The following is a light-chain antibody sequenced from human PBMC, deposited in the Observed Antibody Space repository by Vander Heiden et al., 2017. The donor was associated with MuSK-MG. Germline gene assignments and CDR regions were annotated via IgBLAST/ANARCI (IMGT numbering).Light chain of an antibody. V-gene: IGKV1-39*01. J-gene: IGKJ4*01. CDR2: AAS. Sequence: DIQMTQSPSSLSASVGDRVTITCRAIQSISSYLNWYQQKPGEAPKLLLYAASSFQSGVPSRFSGSGSGTDFTLTISSLQPADFATYYCRQSASTPLTFGGGTKVEIK. CDR1: QSISSY. CDR3: RQSASTPLT.